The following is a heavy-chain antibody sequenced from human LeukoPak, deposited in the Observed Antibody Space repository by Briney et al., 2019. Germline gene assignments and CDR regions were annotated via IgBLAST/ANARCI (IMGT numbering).Heavy chain of an antibody. J-gene: IGHJ4*02. CDR3: GRGVYSPRDY. Sequence: GRSLRLSCAASGFTFSNSGMHWVRQAPGKGLEWVALIWSDGSRKYYADSVEGRFTISRDNSKNMLYLQMNSLRAEDTAVYYCGRGVYSPRDYWGQGTLVTVSS. CDR2: IWSDGSRK. V-gene: IGHV3-33*01. D-gene: IGHD5-18*01. CDR1: GFTFSNSG.